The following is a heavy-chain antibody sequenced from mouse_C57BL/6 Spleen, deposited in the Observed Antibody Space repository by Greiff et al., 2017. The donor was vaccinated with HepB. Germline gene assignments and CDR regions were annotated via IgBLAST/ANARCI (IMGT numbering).Heavy chain of an antibody. V-gene: IGHV14-4*01. CDR3: TLLPGFAY. CDR1: GFNIKDDY. D-gene: IGHD1-1*01. CDR2: LDPEDGDT. Sequence: EVQLQQSGAELVRPGASVKLSCTASGFNIKDDYMHWVKQRPEQGLEWIGWLDPEDGDTEYASKFQGKATITADTSSHTAYLQLRSLTSEDTAVLYCTLLPGFAYWGQGTLVTVSA. J-gene: IGHJ3*01.